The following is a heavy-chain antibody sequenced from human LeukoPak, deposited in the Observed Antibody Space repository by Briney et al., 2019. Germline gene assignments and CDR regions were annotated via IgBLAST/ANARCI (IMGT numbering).Heavy chain of an antibody. CDR1: GFTFTSYA. CDR2: IDGDGSSI. V-gene: IGHV3-74*01. Sequence: GGSLRLSCAASGFTFTSYAMTWVRQAPEKGLVWVSRIDGDGSSIDYADSVKGRFTISRDNAKNTLYLQMNSLRPEDTAVYYCGREDRFGYNYAYGMDVWGQGTTVTVSS. D-gene: IGHD5-18*01. CDR3: GREDRFGYNYAYGMDV. J-gene: IGHJ6*02.